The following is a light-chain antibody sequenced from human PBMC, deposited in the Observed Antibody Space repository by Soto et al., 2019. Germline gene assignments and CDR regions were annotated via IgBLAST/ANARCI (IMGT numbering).Light chain of an antibody. V-gene: IGLV2-11*01. CDR1: SSDVGGYNY. J-gene: IGLJ1*01. CDR2: DVS. CDR3: CSYAGSYDYV. Sequence: QSVLTQPRSVSGSPGQSVTISCTGTSSDVGGYNYVSWYQQHPGKAPKVMIYDVSKRPSGVPDRFSGSKSGNTTSLTISGLQADDEANFYCCSYAGSYDYVFGTGTKLTVL.